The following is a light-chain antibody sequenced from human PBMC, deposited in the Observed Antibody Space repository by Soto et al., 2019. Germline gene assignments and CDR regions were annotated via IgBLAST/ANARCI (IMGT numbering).Light chain of an antibody. J-gene: IGKJ1*01. CDR2: AAS. CDR1: QGISSY. Sequence: IQLTQSPSSLSASVGDRVTITCRASQGISSYLAWYQQKPGKAPKLLIYAASTLQSGVPSRFSGSGSGTDFTLTISSLQPEDFATYYCQQYNSYSWTVGQGTKVDIK. V-gene: IGKV1-9*01. CDR3: QQYNSYSWT.